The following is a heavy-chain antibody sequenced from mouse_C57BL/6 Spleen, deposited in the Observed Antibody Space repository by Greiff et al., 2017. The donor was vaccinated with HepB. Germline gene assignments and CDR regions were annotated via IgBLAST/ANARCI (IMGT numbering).Heavy chain of an antibody. CDR1: GYTFTSYD. CDR3: ASREMVLLGVVAPFDY. V-gene: IGHV1-19*01. J-gene: IGHJ2*01. CDR2: INPYNGGT. Sequence: EVQLQQSGPELVKPGASVKLSCKASGYTFTSYDINWVKQRPGQGLEWIGVINPYNGGTSYNQKFKGKATLTVDKSSSTAYMELNSLTSEDSAVYYCASREMVLLGVVAPFDYWGKGTTLTVSS. D-gene: IGHD1-1*01.